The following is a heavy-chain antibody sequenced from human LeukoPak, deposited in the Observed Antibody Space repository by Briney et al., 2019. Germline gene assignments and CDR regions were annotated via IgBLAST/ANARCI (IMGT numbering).Heavy chain of an antibody. CDR3: ARAPYPGWPVDAFDI. J-gene: IGHJ3*02. D-gene: IGHD2-15*01. CDR2: ISSSSSYI. CDR1: GFTFSSYS. Sequence: PGGSLRLSCAASGFTFSSYSMNWVHQAPGKGLEWVSSISSSSSYIYYADSVKGRFTISRDNAKNSLYLQMNSLRAEDTAVYYCARAPYPGWPVDAFDIWGQGTMVTVSS. V-gene: IGHV3-21*01.